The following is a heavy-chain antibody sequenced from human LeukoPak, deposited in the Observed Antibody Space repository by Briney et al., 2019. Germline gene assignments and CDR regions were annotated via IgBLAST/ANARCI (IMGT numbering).Heavy chain of an antibody. Sequence: GASVKVSCKASGYTFTGYYMHWVRQALGQGLEWMGWINPNSGGTNYAQKFQGRVTMTRDTSISTAYMELSRLRSDDTAVYYCARAVVQLWLGFDPWGQGTLVTVSS. V-gene: IGHV1-2*02. CDR2: INPNSGGT. J-gene: IGHJ5*02. CDR1: GYTFTGYY. CDR3: ARAVVQLWLGFDP. D-gene: IGHD5-18*01.